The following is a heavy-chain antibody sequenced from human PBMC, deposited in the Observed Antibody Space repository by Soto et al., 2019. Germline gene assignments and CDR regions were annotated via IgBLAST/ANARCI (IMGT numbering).Heavy chain of an antibody. Sequence: QVQLQESGPGLVKPSGTLSLTCAVSGGSISSSNWWSWVRQPPGKGLEWIGAIYHSGSTNYNPSLNRRVTISLDKTTNQFSPRLSSVPAAATAVYCRARDPLFRPLVHYYCGMDVWGQGATVTVSS. CDR1: GGSISSSNW. CDR3: ARDPLFRPLVHYYCGMDV. D-gene: IGHD6-13*01. V-gene: IGHV4-4*01. J-gene: IGHJ6*02. CDR2: IYHSGST.